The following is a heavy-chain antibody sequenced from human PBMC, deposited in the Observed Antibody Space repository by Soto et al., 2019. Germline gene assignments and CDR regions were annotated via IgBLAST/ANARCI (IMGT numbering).Heavy chain of an antibody. J-gene: IGHJ4*02. CDR2: IGYDGSNK. CDR1: GFTFSSYG. V-gene: IGHV3-33*01. CDR3: ARGGGFLEWLLHD. D-gene: IGHD3-3*01. Sequence: QVQLVESGGGVVQPGGSLRPSCAAAGFTFSSYGLHWVRQAPGKGLEWVAVIGYDGSNKNFAASVKARFTTSRDNSKNTLYLQMSSLRAEDTAVYYCARGGGFLEWLLHDWGQGTLVTVSS.